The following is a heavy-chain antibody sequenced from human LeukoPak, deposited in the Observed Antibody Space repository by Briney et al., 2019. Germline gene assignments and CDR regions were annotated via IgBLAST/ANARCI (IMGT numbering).Heavy chain of an antibody. J-gene: IGHJ6*03. V-gene: IGHV1-24*01. D-gene: IGHD5-12*01. CDR3: AKSGYSGVGYYYYMDV. CDR1: GYTLTELS. CDR2: FDPEDGET. Sequence: ASVKVSCKVSGYTLTELSMHWVRQAPGKGLEWMGGFDPEDGETIYAQKFQGRVTMTSNTSISTAYMELSSLRSEDTAVYYCAKSGYSGVGYYYYMDVWGEGTTVTISS.